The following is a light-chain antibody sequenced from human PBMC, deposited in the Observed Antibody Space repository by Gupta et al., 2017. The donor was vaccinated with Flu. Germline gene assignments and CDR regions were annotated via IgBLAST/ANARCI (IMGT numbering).Light chain of an antibody. CDR3: QQYHSSPQT. CDR1: QSVLFGSNNY. CDR2: WAS. J-gene: IGKJ1*01. Sequence: DIMMTQSPDSLAVSLGEGATINCKSSQSVLFGSNNYLAWYQQKPGQPPRLLISWASTRESGVPDRFSGSGSGTDFTLTISSLQAEDVAVYYCQQYHSSPQTFGQGTNVEIK. V-gene: IGKV4-1*01.